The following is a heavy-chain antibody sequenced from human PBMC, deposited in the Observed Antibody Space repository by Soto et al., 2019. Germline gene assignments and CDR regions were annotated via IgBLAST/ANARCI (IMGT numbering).Heavy chain of an antibody. Sequence: SETLSLTCTVSGRSFSSYYWSWIRQPPGKGLEWIGRIYTSGNTNYNPSLKSRVTMSVDTSKNQFSLKLSSVTAADTAVYYCARDFGGGDYYYGMDVWGQGTTVTVSS. CDR3: ARDFGGGDYYYGMDV. CDR2: IYTSGNT. CDR1: GRSFSSYY. V-gene: IGHV4-4*07. J-gene: IGHJ6*02. D-gene: IGHD3-10*01.